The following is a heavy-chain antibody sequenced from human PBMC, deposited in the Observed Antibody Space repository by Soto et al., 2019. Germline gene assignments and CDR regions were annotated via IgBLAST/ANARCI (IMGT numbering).Heavy chain of an antibody. CDR2: IYYSGST. J-gene: IGHJ4*02. D-gene: IGHD5-18*01. Sequence: QVQLQESGPGLVKPSHTLSLTCTVSGGSISSGGYYWSWIRQHPGKGLEWIGYIYYSGSTNYNPSHKSRVTRSVDPSKNQFSLKLSSVTAADTAVYYCARVSVFSFGYDFDYWGQGSLLT. CDR3: ARVSVFSFGYDFDY. CDR1: GGSISSGGYY. V-gene: IGHV4-31*03.